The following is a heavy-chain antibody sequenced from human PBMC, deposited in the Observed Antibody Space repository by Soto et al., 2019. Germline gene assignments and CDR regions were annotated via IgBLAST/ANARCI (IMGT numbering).Heavy chain of an antibody. D-gene: IGHD4-17*01. CDR3: TRDLDYGGNSNSIDI. V-gene: IGHV5-51*01. CDR1: GYSFTSYW. J-gene: IGHJ3*02. CDR2: IYPGDSGT. Sequence: GESLKIACKGSGYSFTSYWIGWGRQMPGKGLEWMGIIYPGDSGTRYSPSFQGQVTISADKSINTAYLQWSSLKASDTAMYYCTRDLDYGGNSNSIDIWGQGTMVTVSS.